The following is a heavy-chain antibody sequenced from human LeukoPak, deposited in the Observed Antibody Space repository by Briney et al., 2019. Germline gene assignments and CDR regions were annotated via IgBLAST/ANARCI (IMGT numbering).Heavy chain of an antibody. CDR2: ISAYNGNT. V-gene: IGHV1-18*01. D-gene: IGHD2-15*01. CDR3: ARENGFPGYCSGGSCYPDTYYFDY. CDR1: GYTFTGYG. Sequence: GGSVKVSCKASGYTFTGYGISWVRQAPGQGLEWMGWISAYNGNTNYAQKLQGRVTMTTDTSTSTAYMELRSLRSDDTAVYYCARENGFPGYCSGGSCYPDTYYFDYWGQGTLVTVSS. J-gene: IGHJ4*02.